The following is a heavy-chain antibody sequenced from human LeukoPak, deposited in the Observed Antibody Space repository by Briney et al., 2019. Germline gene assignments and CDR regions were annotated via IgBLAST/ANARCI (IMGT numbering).Heavy chain of an antibody. V-gene: IGHV4-34*01. J-gene: IGHJ4*02. CDR1: GGSFSGYY. D-gene: IGHD5-18*01. Sequence: ASETLSLTCAVDGGSFSGYYWSWIRQPPGKGLEWIGEINHSGSTNYNPSLKSRVTISVDTSKNQFSLKLSSVTAADTAVYYCARGVDTAMVIFDYWGQGTLVTVSS. CDR3: ARGVDTAMVIFDY. CDR2: INHSGST.